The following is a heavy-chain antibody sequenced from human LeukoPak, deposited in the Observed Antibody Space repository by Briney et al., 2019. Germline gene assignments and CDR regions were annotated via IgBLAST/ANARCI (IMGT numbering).Heavy chain of an antibody. CDR2: IYYSGST. J-gene: IGHJ4*02. CDR1: GGSISSSSYY. CDR3: ARVTGYMVEDYFDY. V-gene: IGHV4-39*07. D-gene: IGHD6-13*01. Sequence: SQTLSLTCTVSGGSISSSSYYWGWIRQPPGKGLEWIGSIYYSGSTYYNPSLKSRVTISVDTSKNQFSLRLSSVTAADTAVYYCARVTGYMVEDYFDYWGQGTLVTVSS.